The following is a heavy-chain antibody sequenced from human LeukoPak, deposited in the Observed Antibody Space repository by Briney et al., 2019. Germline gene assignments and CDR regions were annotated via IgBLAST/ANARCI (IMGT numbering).Heavy chain of an antibody. V-gene: IGHV4-59*01. CDR2: IYYSGST. CDR3: ARSSGYSYGGWFDP. Sequence: SETLSLTCTVSGGSISSYYWSWIRQPPGKGLEWIGYIYYSGSTNYNPSLKSRVAISVDTSKNQFSLKLSSVTAADTAVYYCARSSGYSYGGWFDPWGQGTLVTVSS. D-gene: IGHD5-18*01. CDR1: GGSISSYY. J-gene: IGHJ5*02.